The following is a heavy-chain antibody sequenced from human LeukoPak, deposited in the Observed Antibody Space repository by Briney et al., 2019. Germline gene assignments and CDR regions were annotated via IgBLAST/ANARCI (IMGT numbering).Heavy chain of an antibody. CDR2: IYHSGST. Sequence: SETLSLTCTVSGYSISSGYYWGWIRQPPGKGLEWIGSIYHSGSTYYNPSLKSRVTISVDTSKNQFSLKLSSVTAADTAVYYCARVNVGDYGVDYWGQGTLVTVSS. J-gene: IGHJ4*02. CDR3: ARVNVGDYGVDY. CDR1: GYSISSGYY. V-gene: IGHV4-38-2*02. D-gene: IGHD4-17*01.